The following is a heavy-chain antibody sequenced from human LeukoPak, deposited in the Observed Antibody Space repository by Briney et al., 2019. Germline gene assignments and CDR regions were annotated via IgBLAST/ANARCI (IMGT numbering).Heavy chain of an antibody. V-gene: IGHV3-66*01. J-gene: IGHJ4*02. Sequence: SGGSLRLSCAASGFTVSSNYMNWVRQAPGKGLEWVSVIYSGGSTYYADSVKGRFTISRDNSKNTLYLQMSSLRAEDTAVYYCARVPRGHGGNSGAIDYWGQGTLVTVSS. CDR1: GFTVSSNY. CDR3: ARVPRGHGGNSGAIDY. D-gene: IGHD4-23*01. CDR2: IYSGGST.